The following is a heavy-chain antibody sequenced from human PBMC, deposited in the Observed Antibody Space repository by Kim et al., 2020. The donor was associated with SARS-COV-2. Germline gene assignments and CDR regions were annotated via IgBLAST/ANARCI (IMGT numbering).Heavy chain of an antibody. Sequence: SETLSLTCTVSGGSISSGGYYWSWIRQHPGKGLEWIGYIYYSGSTYYNPSLKSRVTISVDTSKNQFSLKLSSVTAADTAVYYCARDKPAVAGTSNWFDPWGQGTLVTVSS. CDR1: GGSISSGGYY. V-gene: IGHV4-31*03. D-gene: IGHD6-19*01. CDR3: ARDKPAVAGTSNWFDP. CDR2: IYYSGST. J-gene: IGHJ5*02.